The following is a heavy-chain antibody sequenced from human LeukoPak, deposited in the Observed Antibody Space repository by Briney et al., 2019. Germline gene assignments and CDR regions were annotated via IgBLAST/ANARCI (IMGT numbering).Heavy chain of an antibody. D-gene: IGHD3-10*01. CDR2: IYYSGST. CDR3: ARDLGVRGSY. V-gene: IGHV4-39*07. Sequence: PSETLSLTCTVSGGSISSSGYYWGWIRQPPGKGLEWIGSIYYSGSTYYNPSLKSRVTISVDTSKNQFSLKLSSVTAADTAVYYCARDLGVRGSYWGQGTLVTVSS. J-gene: IGHJ4*02. CDR1: GGSISSSGYY.